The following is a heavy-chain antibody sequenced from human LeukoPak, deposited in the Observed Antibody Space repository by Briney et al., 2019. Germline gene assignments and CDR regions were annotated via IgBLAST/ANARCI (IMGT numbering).Heavy chain of an antibody. CDR1: GYTFTDYH. Sequence: ASVKVSCKASGYTFTDYHMHWVRQAPGQGLEWMGWISAYNGNTNYAQKLQGRVTMTTDTSTSTAYMELRSLRSGDTAVYYCARDRQGPLDYWGQGTLVTVSS. V-gene: IGHV1-18*04. CDR2: ISAYNGNT. J-gene: IGHJ4*02. CDR3: ARDRQGPLDY.